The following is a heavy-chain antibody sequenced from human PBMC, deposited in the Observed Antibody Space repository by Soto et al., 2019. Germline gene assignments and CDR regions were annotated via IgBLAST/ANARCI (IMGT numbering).Heavy chain of an antibody. V-gene: IGHV3-9*01. CDR3: AKDMRGGSSSSRYYYGLDV. D-gene: IGHD6-13*01. Sequence: EVQLVESGGGLVQPGRSLRLSCAASGFTFDDYAMHWVRQAPGKGLEWVSGISWNSGTIVYADSVKGRFTISRDNAKNXLCXQMNSLRGEDTALYYCAKDMRGGSSSSRYYYGLDVWGQGTTVTVSS. J-gene: IGHJ6*02. CDR2: ISWNSGTI. CDR1: GFTFDDYA.